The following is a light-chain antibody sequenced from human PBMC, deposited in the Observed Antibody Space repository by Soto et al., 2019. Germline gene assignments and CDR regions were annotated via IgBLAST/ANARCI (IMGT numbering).Light chain of an antibody. V-gene: IGKV1-9*01. CDR1: QGISSD. CDR3: QQLNSYPVT. J-gene: IGKJ5*01. Sequence: PVTQSPSSLSASVGDRVTITCRASQGISSDLAWYQQKPGKAPKLLIYSASTLQNGVPSSFSGSVSATDFTLVFSGLQPEDFSTYYFQQLNSYPVTFGQVTRLEIK. CDR2: SAS.